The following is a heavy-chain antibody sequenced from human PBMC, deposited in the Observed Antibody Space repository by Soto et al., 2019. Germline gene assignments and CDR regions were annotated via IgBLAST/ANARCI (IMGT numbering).Heavy chain of an antibody. CDR1: GFTFSSYG. V-gene: IGHV3-30*18. CDR3: AKERRPNYYYGMDV. CDR2: ISYDGSNE. D-gene: IGHD6-25*01. J-gene: IGHJ6*02. Sequence: QVQLVESGGGVVQPGRSLRLSCAASGFTFSSYGMHWVRQAPGKGLEWVAVISYDGSNECYADSVKGRFTISRDNYKNTLYLKMNSMRAEDTAVYYCAKERRPNYYYGMDVCGQGTTVTVSS.